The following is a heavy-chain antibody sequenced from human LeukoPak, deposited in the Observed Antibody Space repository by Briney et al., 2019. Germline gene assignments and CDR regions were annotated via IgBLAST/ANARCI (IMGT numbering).Heavy chain of an antibody. J-gene: IGHJ5*02. Sequence: SETLSLTCAVYGGSFSGYYWSWIRQPPGKGLEWIGEINHSGSTNYNPSPKSRVTISVDTSKNQFSLKLSSVTAADTAVYYCARGHQGAYDFWSGYVGVWFDPWGQGTLVTVSS. CDR1: GGSFSGYY. V-gene: IGHV4-34*01. D-gene: IGHD3-3*01. CDR3: ARGHQGAYDFWSGYVGVWFDP. CDR2: INHSGST.